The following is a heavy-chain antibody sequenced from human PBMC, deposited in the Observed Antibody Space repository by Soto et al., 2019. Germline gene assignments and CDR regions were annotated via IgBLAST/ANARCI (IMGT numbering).Heavy chain of an antibody. Sequence: SETLSLTCTVSGGSISSYYWSWIRQPPGKGLEWIGYIYYSGSTNYNPSLKSRVPISVDTSKNQFSLKLSSVTAADTAVYYCASFEYSRSGETGWFDPWGQGTLVTVSS. V-gene: IGHV4-59*01. CDR1: GGSISSYY. J-gene: IGHJ5*02. CDR3: ASFEYSRSGETGWFDP. CDR2: IYYSGST. D-gene: IGHD6-6*01.